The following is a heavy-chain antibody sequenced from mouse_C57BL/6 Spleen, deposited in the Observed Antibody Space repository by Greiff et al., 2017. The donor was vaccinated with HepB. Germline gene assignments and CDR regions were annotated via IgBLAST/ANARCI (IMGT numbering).Heavy chain of an antibody. J-gene: IGHJ4*01. D-gene: IGHD2-1*01. CDR3: ARYGNYDYAMDY. CDR2: ISDGGSYT. V-gene: IGHV5-4*01. CDR1: GFTFSSYA. Sequence: EVQGVESGGGLVKPGGSLKLSCAASGFTFSSYAMSWVRQTPEKRLEWVATISDGGSYTYYPDNVKGRFTISRDNAKNNLYLQMSHLKSEDTAMYYCARYGNYDYAMDYWGQGTSVTVSS.